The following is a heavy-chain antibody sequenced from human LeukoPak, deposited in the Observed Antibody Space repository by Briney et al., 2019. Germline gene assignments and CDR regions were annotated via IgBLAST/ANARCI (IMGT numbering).Heavy chain of an antibody. D-gene: IGHD1-26*01. Sequence: GASVKVSCKASGYTFTSYGFSWVRQAPGQGLEWMGWISAYNANTNYAQKLQGRVTMTTDTSTSTAYMEPRSLRSDDTAVYYCARAEAWELQYYYYGMDVWGQGTLVTVSS. V-gene: IGHV1-18*01. J-gene: IGHJ6*02. CDR2: ISAYNANT. CDR1: GYTFTSYG. CDR3: ARAEAWELQYYYYGMDV.